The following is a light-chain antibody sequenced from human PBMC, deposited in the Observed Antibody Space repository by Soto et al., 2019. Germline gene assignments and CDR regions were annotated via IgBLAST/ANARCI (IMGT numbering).Light chain of an antibody. CDR2: VAS. Sequence: EIVMTQSPATLSVSPGERATLSCRASQSVSSNLAWYQQKPGQAPRLLIYVASTRATGIPARFSGSGSGTEFTLTISSLQSEDFAVYHCQQYNNWPPVAITFGQGTRLEIK. CDR1: QSVSSN. J-gene: IGKJ5*01. V-gene: IGKV3-15*01. CDR3: QQYNNWPPVAIT.